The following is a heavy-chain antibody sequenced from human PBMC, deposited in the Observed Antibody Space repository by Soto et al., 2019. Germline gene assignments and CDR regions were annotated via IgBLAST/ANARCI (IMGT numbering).Heavy chain of an antibody. V-gene: IGHV1-2*04. Sequence: ASVKVSGKASGYSFTDYHVHWVRQAPGQGLEWLGRINPKSGGTSTAQKFQGWVTMTTDTSISTASMELTRLTSDDTAIYYCARGDSTDCSNGVCSFFYNHDMDVWGQGTTVTVSS. J-gene: IGHJ6*02. CDR2: INPKSGGT. CDR3: ARGDSTDCSNGVCSFFYNHDMDV. CDR1: GYSFTDYH. D-gene: IGHD2-8*01.